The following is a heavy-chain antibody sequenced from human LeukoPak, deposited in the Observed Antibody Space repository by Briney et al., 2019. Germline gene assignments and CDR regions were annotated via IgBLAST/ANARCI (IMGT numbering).Heavy chain of an antibody. D-gene: IGHD3-10*01. CDR2: INPSGGST. Sequence: ASVNVSCKASGYTFTSYYMHWVRQAPGQGLEWMGIINPSGGSTSYAQKFQGRVTMTRDTSTSTVYMELSSLRSEDTAVYYCASLWFGESHQFHENDYWGQGTLVTVSS. J-gene: IGHJ4*02. V-gene: IGHV1-46*01. CDR3: ASLWFGESHQFHENDY. CDR1: GYTFTSYY.